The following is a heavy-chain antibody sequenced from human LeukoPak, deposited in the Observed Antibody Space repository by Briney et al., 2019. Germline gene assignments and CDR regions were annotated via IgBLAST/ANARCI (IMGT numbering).Heavy chain of an antibody. CDR1: GYTFTNYG. CDR2: ISAYNGNT. V-gene: IGHV1-18*01. D-gene: IGHD2-2*01. CDR3: ARDSTYCRSTSCYGVRFDP. Sequence: GASVKVSCKASGYTFTNYGISWVRQAPGQGLEWMGWISAYNGNTNYAQKLQGRVTMTTDTSTSTAYMELRSLRSDDTAVYYCARDSTYCRSTSCYGVRFDPWGQGTLVTVSS. J-gene: IGHJ5*02.